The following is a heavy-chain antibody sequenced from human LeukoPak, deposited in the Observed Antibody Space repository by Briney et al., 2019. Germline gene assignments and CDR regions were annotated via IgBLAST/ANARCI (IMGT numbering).Heavy chain of an antibody. D-gene: IGHD2-15*01. CDR3: ARHFGYCSGGSCYHFDY. CDR1: GGSVSGYY. Sequence: SETLPLTCAVYGGSVSGYYWSWIRQPPGKGLEWIGEINYRGSTNYKPSLTSRVTISVDTSKNQFSLKLSSVTAADTAVYHCARHFGYCSGGSCYHFDYWGQGTLVSVSS. V-gene: IGHV4-34*01. CDR2: INYRGST. J-gene: IGHJ4*02.